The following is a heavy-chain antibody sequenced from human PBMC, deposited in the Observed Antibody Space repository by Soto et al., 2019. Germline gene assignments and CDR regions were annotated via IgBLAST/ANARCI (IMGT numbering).Heavy chain of an antibody. D-gene: IGHD2-2*01. J-gene: IGHJ3*02. CDR1: GYTFTSYG. Sequence: QVQLVQSGAEVKKPGASVKVSCKASGYTFTSYGISWVRQAPGQGLEWMGWISAYNGNTNYAQKLQGRVTMTTDTSTRTSFMEVRGLRPEGTSMYYCGREGGGLGYCSSTSCPIAFAFDIWGQGTMFTVSS. CDR2: ISAYNGNT. CDR3: GREGGGLGYCSSTSCPIAFAFDI. V-gene: IGHV1-18*01.